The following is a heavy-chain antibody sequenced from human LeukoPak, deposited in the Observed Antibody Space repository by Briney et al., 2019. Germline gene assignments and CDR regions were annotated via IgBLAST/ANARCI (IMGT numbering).Heavy chain of an antibody. J-gene: IGHJ6*02. CDR1: GGSISSGDYY. D-gene: IGHD5-24*01. V-gene: IGHV4-61*08. Sequence: SETLSLTCTVSGGSISSGDYYWSWIRQPPGKGLEWIGYIYYSGSTNYNPSLKSRVTISVDTSKNQFSLKLSSVTAADTAVYYCAQFPPPFVSSYYGMDVWGQGTTVTVSS. CDR2: IYYSGST. CDR3: AQFPPPFVSSYYGMDV.